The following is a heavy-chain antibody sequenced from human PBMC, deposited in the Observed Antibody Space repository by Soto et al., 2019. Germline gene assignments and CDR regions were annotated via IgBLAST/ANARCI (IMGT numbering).Heavy chain of an antibody. J-gene: IGHJ6*02. D-gene: IGHD3-10*01. V-gene: IGHV3-30-3*01. CDR2: ISYDGSNK. CDR3: ARETGIWNHYYYYGMDV. Sequence: QVQLVESGGGVVQPGRSLRLSCAASGFTFSSYAMHWVRQAPGKGLEWVAVISYDGSNKDYADSVKGRFTISRDNSKNTLYLQMNSLRAEDTAVYYCARETGIWNHYYYYGMDVWGQGTTVTVSS. CDR1: GFTFSSYA.